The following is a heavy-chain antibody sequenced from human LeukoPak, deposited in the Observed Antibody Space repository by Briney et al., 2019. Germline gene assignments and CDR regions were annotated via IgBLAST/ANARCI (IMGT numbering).Heavy chain of an antibody. V-gene: IGHV2-5*02. Sequence: SGPTLAKPTQTLTLTCSFSGFARRTNGLGVGWIRQRTAKALERLSLIYCDDGKLYIPSIKSRLTLTKDTSKNQVVLKMPNMDPVDTATYYCAHTLHGGYCSTTSCSGFDSWGQGSLVSVSS. CDR3: AHTLHGGYCSTTSCSGFDS. CDR2: IYCDDGK. J-gene: IGHJ4*02. D-gene: IGHD2-2*01. CDR1: GFARRTNGLG.